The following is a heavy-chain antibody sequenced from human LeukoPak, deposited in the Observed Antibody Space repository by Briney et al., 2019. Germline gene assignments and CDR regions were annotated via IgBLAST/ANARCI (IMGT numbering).Heavy chain of an antibody. CDR1: GYTFTGYY. V-gene: IGHV1-2*02. CDR3: ARDARDVGYNWFDP. J-gene: IGHJ5*02. CDR2: INPNSGGT. Sequence: ASVKVSCKASGYTFTGYYMHWVRQAPGQGLEWMGWINPNSGGTNYAQKFQGRVTMTRDTSISTAYMELSRLRSDDTAVYYCARDARDVGYNWFDPWGQGTLVTVSS. D-gene: IGHD1-26*01.